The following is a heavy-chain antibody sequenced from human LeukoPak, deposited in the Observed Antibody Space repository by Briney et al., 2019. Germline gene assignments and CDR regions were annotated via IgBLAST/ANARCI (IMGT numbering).Heavy chain of an antibody. CDR3: ARGPGYSSSDGAFDI. J-gene: IGHJ3*02. CDR1: GVSIRTSYYS. V-gene: IGHV4-39*07. D-gene: IGHD6-13*01. Sequence: SETLSLIRHVSGVSIRTSYYSLCWICHPPGMFLDCIGSIYDSGSTYYNPSLKSRVTISVDKSKNQFSLKLSSVTAADTAVYYCARGPGYSSSDGAFDIWGQGTMVTVSS. CDR2: IYDSGST.